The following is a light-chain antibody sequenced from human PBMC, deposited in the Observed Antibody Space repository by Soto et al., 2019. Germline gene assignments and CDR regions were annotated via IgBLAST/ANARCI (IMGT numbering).Light chain of an antibody. CDR2: DDT. Sequence: SYELTQPPSVSLAPGQTARITCGGNNIGGRSVHWYQQRPGQAPVLVVYDDTDRPSGIPERFSGSNSGNTATLTIHRVEDGDEADFYCQVWDTSSDQWVFGGGTKLTVL. CDR3: QVWDTSSDQWV. V-gene: IGLV3-21*02. J-gene: IGLJ2*01. CDR1: NIGGRS.